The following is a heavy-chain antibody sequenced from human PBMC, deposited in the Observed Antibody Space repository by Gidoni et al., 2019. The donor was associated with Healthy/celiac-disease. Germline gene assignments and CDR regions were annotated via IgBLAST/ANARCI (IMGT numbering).Heavy chain of an antibody. CDR3: ARHEKSGYFNY. D-gene: IGHD3-3*01. CDR1: GGSISSSSYY. V-gene: IGHV4-39*01. Sequence: QLQLQASCPGLVKPSETLSLTCTVSGGSISSSSYYRGWLRQPPGKGLKWIGSIYYSGSTYYNPSLKSRVTISVDTTKNQFSLKLSSVTAADTAVYYCARHEKSGYFNYWGQGTLVTVSS. J-gene: IGHJ4*02. CDR2: IYYSGST.